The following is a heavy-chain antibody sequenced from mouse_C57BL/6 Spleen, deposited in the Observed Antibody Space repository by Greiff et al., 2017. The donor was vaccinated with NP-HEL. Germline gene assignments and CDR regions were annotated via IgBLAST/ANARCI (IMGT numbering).Heavy chain of an antibody. CDR2: IWWDDDK. V-gene: IGHV8-8*01. CDR3: ARVYDGYSDYYAMDY. D-gene: IGHD2-3*01. Sequence: QVTLKESGPGILQPSQTLSLTCSFSGFSLSTFGMGVGWIRQPSGKGLEWLAHIWWDDDKYYNPALKSRLTISKDTSKNQVFLKIANVDTADTATYYWARVYDGYSDYYAMDYWGQGTSVTVSS. J-gene: IGHJ4*01. CDR1: GFSLSTFGMG.